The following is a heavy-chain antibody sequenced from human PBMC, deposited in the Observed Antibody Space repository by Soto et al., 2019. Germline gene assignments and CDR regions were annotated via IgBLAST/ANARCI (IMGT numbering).Heavy chain of an antibody. D-gene: IGHD2-21*02. CDR2: TIPFFGTP. V-gene: IGHV1-69*01. CDR1: GGTFTNDA. J-gene: IGHJ4*02. Sequence: QVPLVQSGAEVKKSGSSVRVSCTASGGTFTNDAISWVRQAPGQGLEWLGRTIPFFGTPDYSQSFQGRLTITADESTGTAYMDLRSLRSDDTAVYYCAREVVTETTLRYFDFWGQGTLVTVSS. CDR3: AREVVTETTLRYFDF.